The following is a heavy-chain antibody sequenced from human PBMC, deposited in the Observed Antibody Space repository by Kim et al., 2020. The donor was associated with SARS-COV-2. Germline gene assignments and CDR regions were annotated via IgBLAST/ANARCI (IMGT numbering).Heavy chain of an antibody. J-gene: IGHJ4*02. D-gene: IGHD6-19*01. CDR2: ISSSSSYI. CDR1: GFNFSSYS. V-gene: IGHV3-21*01. Sequence: GGSLRLSCAASGFNFSSYSMNWVRQAPGKGLEWVSSISSSSSYIYYADSVKGRFTISRDNAKNSLYLQMNSLRAEDTAVYYCASNRERWRHGSGWYPFDYWGQGTLVTVSS. CDR3: ASNRERWRHGSGWYPFDY.